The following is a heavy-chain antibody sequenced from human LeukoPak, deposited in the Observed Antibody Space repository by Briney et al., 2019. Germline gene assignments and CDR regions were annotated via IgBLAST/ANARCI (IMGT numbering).Heavy chain of an antibody. CDR1: GGSVSSGSYY. Sequence: TSETLSLTCTVSGGSVSSGSYYWSWIRQPPGKGLEWIGYIYYSGSTNYNPSLKSRVTISVDTSKNQFSLKLSSVTAADTAVYYCARQRQQLVHLWFDPWGQGTLVTVSS. CDR3: ARQRQQLVHLWFDP. V-gene: IGHV4-61*01. J-gene: IGHJ5*02. CDR2: IYYSGST. D-gene: IGHD6-13*01.